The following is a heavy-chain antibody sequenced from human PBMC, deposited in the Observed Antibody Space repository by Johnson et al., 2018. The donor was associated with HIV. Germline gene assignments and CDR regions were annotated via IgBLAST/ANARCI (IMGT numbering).Heavy chain of an antibody. J-gene: IGHJ3*02. Sequence: QVLLVESGGGVVQPGRSLRLTCAASGFTFSSYGMHWVRQAPGKGLEWVAVIWYDGSNKYYADSVKGRFTISRYNSKNTLYLQMNSLRAEDTAVYYCSRDAVLVGATRAFDIWGQGTMVTVSS. V-gene: IGHV3-30*19. CDR3: SRDAVLVGATRAFDI. D-gene: IGHD1-26*01. CDR1: GFTFSSYG. CDR2: IWYDGSNK.